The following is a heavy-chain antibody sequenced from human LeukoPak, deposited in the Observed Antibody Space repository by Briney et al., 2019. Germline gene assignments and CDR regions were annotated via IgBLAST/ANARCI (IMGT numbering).Heavy chain of an antibody. CDR3: AKGRDCTKGVCRNFGY. Sequence: GGSLRLSCAASELTFSNYAMSWVRQAPGKGLEWVSIISGNSAYTHYADSVKGRFTISRDNSKNTLYLQMNSLRAEDTAVYYCAKGRDCTKGVCRNFGYWGQGALVTVSS. J-gene: IGHJ4*02. V-gene: IGHV3-23*01. D-gene: IGHD2-8*01. CDR2: ISGNSAYT. CDR1: ELTFSNYA.